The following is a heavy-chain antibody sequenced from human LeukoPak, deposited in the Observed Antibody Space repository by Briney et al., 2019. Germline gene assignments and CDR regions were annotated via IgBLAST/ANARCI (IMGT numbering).Heavy chain of an antibody. J-gene: IGHJ4*02. CDR1: GDSVPSNSAA. Sequence: SQTLSLTCAISGDSVPSNSAAWNWIRQSPSRGLEWLGRTYYRSKWYNGYAPSVKDRIIINADTSKNQFSLQLNSVTPEDTAVYYCARGGGWLHYWGQGTLVTVSS. V-gene: IGHV6-1*01. CDR3: ARGGGWLHY. D-gene: IGHD6-19*01. CDR2: TYYRSKWYN.